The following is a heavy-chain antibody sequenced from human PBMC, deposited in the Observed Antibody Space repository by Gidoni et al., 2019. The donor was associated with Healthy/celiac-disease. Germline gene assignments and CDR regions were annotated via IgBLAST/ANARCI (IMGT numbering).Heavy chain of an antibody. D-gene: IGHD3-9*01. J-gene: IGHJ4*02. CDR3: ARGHYDSLTGDSSDYFDY. CDR2: IIPIFGTA. CDR1: GGTFCSYA. Sequence: VQLVQSGAAVKKPGSSVKVSCKASGGTFCSYAISWVRQTPGQGLEWMGGIIPIFGTANYAQKCQGRVTITADEATSTAYMELSSLRSEDTAVYYCARGHYDSLTGDSSDYFDYWVQGTLVTVSS. V-gene: IGHV1-69*01.